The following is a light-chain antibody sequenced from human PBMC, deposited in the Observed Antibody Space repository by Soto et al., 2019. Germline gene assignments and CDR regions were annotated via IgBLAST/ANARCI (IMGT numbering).Light chain of an antibody. CDR1: RSVGTT. CDR2: GAS. J-gene: IGKJ2*01. CDR3: QQYNNWPDMYT. Sequence: EMVMTQSPAILSVSPGERVILSCRASRSVGTTLAWYQQKPGQAPRLLIYGASTRATGIPARFSGSGSGTDFPLTISSLQSEDFGVYYCQQYNNWPDMYTFGQGTKLEIK. V-gene: IGKV3-15*01.